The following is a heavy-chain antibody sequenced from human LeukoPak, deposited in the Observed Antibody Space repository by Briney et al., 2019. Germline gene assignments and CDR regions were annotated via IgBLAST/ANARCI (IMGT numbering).Heavy chain of an antibody. Sequence: ASVKVSFKASGYTFTSYDFYWVRQATGQGLEWMGWMNPNSRNTGYAQKFKGRVTMTRNTSISTAYIELSSLRSEDTAVYYCARAQTKRIAARRWFVAWFDPWGQGTLVTVSS. CDR2: MNPNSRNT. D-gene: IGHD6-6*01. CDR3: ARAQTKRIAARRWFVAWFDP. V-gene: IGHV1-8*01. J-gene: IGHJ5*02. CDR1: GYTFTSYD.